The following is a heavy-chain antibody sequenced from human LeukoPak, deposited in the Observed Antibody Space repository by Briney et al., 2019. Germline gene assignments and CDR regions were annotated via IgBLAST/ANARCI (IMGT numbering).Heavy chain of an antibody. CDR2: ISWNSGSI. D-gene: IGHD1-26*01. J-gene: IGHJ4*02. CDR3: ATGGN. CDR1: GFTFDDYA. Sequence: GGSLRLSCAASGFTFDDYAMHWVRQAPGKGLEWVSGISWNSGSIGYADSVKGRFTISRDNAKNSLYLRMNSLRAEDTALYYCATGGNWGQGTLVTVSS. V-gene: IGHV3-9*01.